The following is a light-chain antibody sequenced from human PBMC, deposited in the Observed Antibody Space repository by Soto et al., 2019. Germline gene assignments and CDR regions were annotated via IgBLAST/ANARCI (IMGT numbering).Light chain of an antibody. V-gene: IGKV3-11*01. CDR2: DAS. Sequence: EIVLTQSPATLSLSPGERGPLXCRASQSVSSYLAWYQQKPDQAPRLLIYDASNRATGIPARFSGSGSGTDFTLTISSLEPEDFAVYYCQQRSNWPPWTFGQGTKVDIK. CDR3: QQRSNWPPWT. CDR1: QSVSSY. J-gene: IGKJ1*01.